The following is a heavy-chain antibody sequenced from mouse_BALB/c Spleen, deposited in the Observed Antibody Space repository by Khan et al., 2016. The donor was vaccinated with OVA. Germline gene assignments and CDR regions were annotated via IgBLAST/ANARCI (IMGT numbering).Heavy chain of an antibody. CDR1: GYTFTNYG. D-gene: IGHD1-1*02. J-gene: IGHJ1*01. CDR3: ASGGYWYFDV. Sequence: QIQLVQSGPELKKPGETVKISCKVSGYTFTNYGMNWVKQAPGKGLKWMGWLNTYTGEPTYADDFKGRFAFSLETSASTAYLQINNFKNEDTATYFCASGGYWYFDVWGAGTTVTVSS. CDR2: LNTYTGEP. V-gene: IGHV9-3-1*01.